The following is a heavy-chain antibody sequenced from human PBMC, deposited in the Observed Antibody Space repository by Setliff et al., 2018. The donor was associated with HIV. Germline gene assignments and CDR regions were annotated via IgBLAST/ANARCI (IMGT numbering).Heavy chain of an antibody. V-gene: IGHV4-59*08. Sequence: ASETLSLTCTVSGGSISEYYWSWIRQSPGKGLEWLGYIYYSGSTNYNPSLKTRVTISVDGSKNQFSLKLKSVTAADTAVYYCARWHPPYGFWEEDYWGQGTLVTVSS. CDR3: ARWHPPYGFWEEDY. CDR2: IYYSGST. CDR1: GGSISEYY. J-gene: IGHJ4*02. D-gene: IGHD3-10*01.